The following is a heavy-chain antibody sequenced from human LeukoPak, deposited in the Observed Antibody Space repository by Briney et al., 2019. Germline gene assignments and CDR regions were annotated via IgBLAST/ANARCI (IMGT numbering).Heavy chain of an antibody. V-gene: IGHV4-39*01. Sequence: SEALSLTCSVSGGSISSSNYYWGWIRQPPGKGLEWIGIIYYSGSTSYNPSLKSRVTISIDTSKNQFSLKLTSVTAADTAVYYCAGPLLTYYSDSSAYSWGQGTLVTVSS. CDR1: GGSISSSNYY. J-gene: IGHJ4*02. D-gene: IGHD3-22*01. CDR2: IYYSGST. CDR3: AGPLLTYYSDSSAYS.